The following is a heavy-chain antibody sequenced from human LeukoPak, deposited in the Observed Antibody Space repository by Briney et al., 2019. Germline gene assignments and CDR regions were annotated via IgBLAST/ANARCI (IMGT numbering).Heavy chain of an antibody. V-gene: IGHV3-23*01. D-gene: IGHD3-16*02. CDR2: ISGSGGST. CDR1: GFTFSSYA. J-gene: IGHJ3*02. CDR3: AKDDYVWGSYRYSAFDI. Sequence: PGGSLRLSCAASGFTFSSYAMSWVRQAPGKGLEWVSAISGSGGSTYYADSVKGRFTISRDNSKNTLYLQMNSLRAEDTAVYYCAKDDYVWGSYRYSAFDIWGQGTMVTVSS.